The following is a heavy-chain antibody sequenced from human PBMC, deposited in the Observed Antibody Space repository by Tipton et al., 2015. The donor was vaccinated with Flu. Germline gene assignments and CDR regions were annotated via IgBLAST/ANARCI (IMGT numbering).Heavy chain of an antibody. J-gene: IGHJ4*02. CDR1: GYAFTGYY. V-gene: IGHV1-2*06. CDR2: INPNNGDT. Sequence: QLVQSGAEVKKPGASVKVSCKASGYAFTGYYMHWVRQAPGQDLEWMGRINPNNGDTNYAQKFQGRVTMTTDTSINTAYMDLSRLRSDDTALYYCARDGEGAYHPLGYWGQGTLVTVSS. D-gene: IGHD3-10*01. CDR3: ARDGEGAYHPLGY.